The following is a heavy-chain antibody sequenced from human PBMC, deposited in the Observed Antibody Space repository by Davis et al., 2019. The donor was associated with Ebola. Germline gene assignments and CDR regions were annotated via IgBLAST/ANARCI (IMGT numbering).Heavy chain of an antibody. CDR2: ISSSSSTI. Sequence: GESLKISCAASGFTFSGSAVHWVRQASGKGLEWVSYISSSSSTIYYADSVKGRFTISRDNSKNTLYLQMNSLRAEDTAVYYCAKDSLEVTTAYYYYGMDVWGQGTTVTVSS. D-gene: IGHD4-17*01. V-gene: IGHV3-48*01. CDR1: GFTFSGSA. J-gene: IGHJ6*02. CDR3: AKDSLEVTTAYYYYGMDV.